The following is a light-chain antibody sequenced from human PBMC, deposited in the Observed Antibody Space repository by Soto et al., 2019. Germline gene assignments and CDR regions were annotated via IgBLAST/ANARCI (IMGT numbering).Light chain of an antibody. CDR3: QTWGTGTVV. CDR1: SGHNNYA. V-gene: IGLV4-69*01. J-gene: IGLJ2*01. CDR2: LNSDGSH. Sequence: VVTQSPSASASLGASVKLTCTLSSGHNNYAIAWHQQQPEKGPRFLMILNSDGSHNKGDGIPDRFSGSNSGAERYLTISSLQSEDEAHYYCQTWGTGTVVFGGGTQLTVL.